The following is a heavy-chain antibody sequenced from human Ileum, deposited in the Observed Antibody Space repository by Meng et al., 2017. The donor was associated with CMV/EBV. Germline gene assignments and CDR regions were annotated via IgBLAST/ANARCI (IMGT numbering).Heavy chain of an antibody. J-gene: IGHJ5*02. Sequence: SETLSLTCTISGGSITNYYWSWIRQPPGKGLEWIGYIYYTRSTNYNPSLKSRVFISLDTSKNQFSLKLSSVTAADTAVYYCARVSAYLITFDPWGQGTLVTGAS. CDR2: IYYTRST. CDR3: ARVSAYLITFDP. V-gene: IGHV4-59*01. CDR1: GGSITNYY. D-gene: IGHD2-21*01.